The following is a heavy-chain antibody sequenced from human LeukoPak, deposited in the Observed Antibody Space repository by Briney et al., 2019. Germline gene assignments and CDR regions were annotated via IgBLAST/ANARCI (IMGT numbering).Heavy chain of an antibody. V-gene: IGHV4-34*01. CDR3: ARSGYCSGGSCYPLFDY. Sequence: SETLSLTCAVYGGSFSGYYWSWIRQPPGKGLEWIGEINHSGSTNYNPSLKSRVTISVDTSKNQFSLKLSSVTAADTAVYYCARSGYCSGGSCYPLFDYWGQGALVTVSS. CDR2: INHSGST. J-gene: IGHJ4*02. D-gene: IGHD2-15*01. CDR1: GGSFSGYY.